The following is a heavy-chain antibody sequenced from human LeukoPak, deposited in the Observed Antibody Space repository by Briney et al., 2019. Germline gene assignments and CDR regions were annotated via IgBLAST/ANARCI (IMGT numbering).Heavy chain of an antibody. CDR3: AKDGYGSGGRWFDP. V-gene: IGHV3-73*01. J-gene: IGHJ5*02. CDR2: IRSKANSYAT. D-gene: IGHD3-10*01. CDR1: GFTFSGSA. Sequence: PGGSLRLSCAASGFTFSGSAMHWVRQASGKGLEWVGRIRSKANSYATAYAASVKGRFTISRDDSKNTVYLQMNNLRVEDTAIYYCAKDGYGSGGRWFDPWGQGTLVTVSS.